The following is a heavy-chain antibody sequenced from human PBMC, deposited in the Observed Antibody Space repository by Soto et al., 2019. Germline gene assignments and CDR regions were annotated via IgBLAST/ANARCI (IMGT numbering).Heavy chain of an antibody. CDR3: AGAFYGDYPWFDP. V-gene: IGHV1-2*02. J-gene: IGHJ5*02. CDR2: INPNSGGT. D-gene: IGHD4-17*01. Sequence: SVKVSCKTSGYTFTGYYMHWVRQAPGQGLEWMGWINPNSGGTNYAQKFQGRVTMTRDTSISTAYMELSRLRSDDTAVYYCAGAFYGDYPWFDPWGQGTLVTVSS. CDR1: GYTFTGYY.